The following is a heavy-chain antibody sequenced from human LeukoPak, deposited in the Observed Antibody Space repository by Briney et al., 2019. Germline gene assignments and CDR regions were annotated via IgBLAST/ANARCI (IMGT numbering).Heavy chain of an antibody. CDR3: AKDLDGDTAMTTDY. Sequence: GGSLRLSCAASGFTFSSYAMSWVRQAPGKGLEWVSAISGSGGSTYYADSVKGRFTISRDNSKNTLYLQMNILRAEDTAVYFCAKDLDGDTAMTTDYWGQGTLVTVSS. J-gene: IGHJ4*02. CDR1: GFTFSSYA. V-gene: IGHV3-23*01. CDR2: ISGSGGST. D-gene: IGHD5-18*01.